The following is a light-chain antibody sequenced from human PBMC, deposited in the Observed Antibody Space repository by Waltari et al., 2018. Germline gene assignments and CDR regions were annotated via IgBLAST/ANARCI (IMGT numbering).Light chain of an antibody. J-gene: IGLJ3*02. V-gene: IGLV2-8*01. CDR2: DVN. Sequence: QSALTQPPSASGSPRQSVTISCTGTRRDTGGRNFFSWYQQRPGKAPRFLIYDVNKRPSGVSDRFSGSKSGNTASLTVSGLQPDDEATYYCSAFAGSNNFGVFGGGTKLTVL. CDR3: SAFAGSNNFGV. CDR1: RRDTGGRNF.